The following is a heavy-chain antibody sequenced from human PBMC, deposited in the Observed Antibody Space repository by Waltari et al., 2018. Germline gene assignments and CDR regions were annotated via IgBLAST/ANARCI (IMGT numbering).Heavy chain of an antibody. CDR1: GYTFTSYA. CDR3: ARVLGLGYSSRDVWFDP. D-gene: IGHD6-13*01. V-gene: IGHV1-3*01. J-gene: IGHJ5*02. Sequence: QVQLVQSGAEVKKPGASVKVSCKASGYTFTSYAMHWVRQAPGQRLEWMGWINAGNCNKRYSPKFQGTVTITRDPSASTAYMELSSLRSEYTAVYYCARVLGLGYSSRDVWFDPWGQGTLVTVSS. CDR2: INAGNCNK.